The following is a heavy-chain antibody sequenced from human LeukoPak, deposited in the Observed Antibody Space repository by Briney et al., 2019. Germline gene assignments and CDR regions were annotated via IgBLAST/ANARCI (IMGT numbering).Heavy chain of an antibody. D-gene: IGHD3-10*01. CDR3: VKDSSSGSYFDY. Sequence: GGSLRLSCAASGFTFSHYLMTWVRQAPGKGLEWVATIKQDGSEKYYVDSVKGRFTISRDNSRNTLHLQMSSLRVEDTAVYYCVKDSSSGSYFDYWGQGTLVTVSS. J-gene: IGHJ4*02. CDR1: GFTFSHYL. V-gene: IGHV3-7*01. CDR2: IKQDGSEK.